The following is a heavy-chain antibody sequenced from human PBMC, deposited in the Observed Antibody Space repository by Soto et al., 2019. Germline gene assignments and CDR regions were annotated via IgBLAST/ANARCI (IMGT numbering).Heavy chain of an antibody. Sequence: GGSLRLSCAASGFTFSSYGMHWVRQAPGKGLEWVAVIWYDGSNKYYADSVKGRFTISRDNSKNTLYLQMNSLRAEDTAVYYCARSLEDSYGYSGFDYWGQGTLVTVSS. D-gene: IGHD5-18*01. CDR1: GFTFSSYG. V-gene: IGHV3-33*01. CDR3: ARSLEDSYGYSGFDY. CDR2: IWYDGSNK. J-gene: IGHJ4*02.